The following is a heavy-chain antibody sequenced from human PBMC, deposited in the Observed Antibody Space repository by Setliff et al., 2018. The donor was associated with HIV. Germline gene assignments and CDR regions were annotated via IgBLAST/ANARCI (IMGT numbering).Heavy chain of an antibody. CDR3: AKGVGISSFQH. J-gene: IGHJ1*01. V-gene: IGHV3-23*01. CDR1: GFTFTSYA. CDR2: ISGYADGT. D-gene: IGHD6-13*01. Sequence: GGSLRLSCATSGFTFTSYAIGWVRQAPGGGLEYVSGISGYADGTYYADSVKGRFTVSRDNSKNTLYLQMNSLRVEDTAVYYCAKGVGISSFQHWGQGTLVTVSS.